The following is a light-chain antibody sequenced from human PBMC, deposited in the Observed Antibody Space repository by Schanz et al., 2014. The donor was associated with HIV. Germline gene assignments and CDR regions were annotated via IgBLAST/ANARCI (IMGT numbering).Light chain of an antibody. V-gene: IGLV2-8*01. CDR2: EVS. CDR1: SSDVGAYNY. J-gene: IGLJ1*01. CDR3: CSYGGSNNYV. Sequence: QSALTQPASVSGSPGQSITISCTGTSSDVGAYNYVSWYQQHPGKAPKLMIYEVSKRPSGVPDRFSGSKSGNTASLTVSGLQADDETDYYCCSYGGSNNYVFGTGTKLTVL.